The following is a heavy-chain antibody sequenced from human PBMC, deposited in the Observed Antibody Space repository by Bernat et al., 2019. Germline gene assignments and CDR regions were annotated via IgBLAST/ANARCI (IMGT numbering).Heavy chain of an antibody. Sequence: EVQLVESGGDLVQPGGSLRLSCAASGFTFSSYSMNWVRQAPGKGLEWVSFISSSTGTIHYADSVKGRFTISRDNAKNSLYLQMNSLRAEDTAVYYCARGGSSWYHNWFDPWGQGTLVTVSS. CDR3: ARGGSSWYHNWFDP. V-gene: IGHV3-48*01. D-gene: IGHD6-13*01. CDR2: ISSSTGTI. CDR1: GFTFSSYS. J-gene: IGHJ5*02.